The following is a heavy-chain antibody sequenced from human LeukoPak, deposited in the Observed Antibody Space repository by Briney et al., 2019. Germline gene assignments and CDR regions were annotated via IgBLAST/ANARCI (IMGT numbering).Heavy chain of an antibody. CDR3: ARDKGNHPYNWFDP. D-gene: IGHD1-14*01. CDR1: GFTFNNYA. Sequence: PGGSLRLSCAASGFTFNNYAMHGVRQAPGKGPEWVTTIWYDGSNKYYGDSVKGRFTISRDNSKSTLYLQMNSLRAEDTAVYYCARDKGNHPYNWFDPWGQGTLVTVSS. CDR2: IWYDGSNK. J-gene: IGHJ5*02. V-gene: IGHV3-33*01.